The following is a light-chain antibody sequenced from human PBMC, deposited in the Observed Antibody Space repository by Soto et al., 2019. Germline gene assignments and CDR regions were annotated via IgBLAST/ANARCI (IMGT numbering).Light chain of an antibody. Sequence: QSALTQPPSVSGSPGQSVTISCTVTSSDVGDYEHVSWYQQAPGTAPKLIIFDVTNRPSGVPDRFSGSKSGNTPSLTIFGLQAEDEGDYYCQSYDSSLSGYVFGTGTKLTVL. CDR1: SSDVGDYEH. CDR3: QSYDSSLSGYV. V-gene: IGLV2-18*02. J-gene: IGLJ1*01. CDR2: DVT.